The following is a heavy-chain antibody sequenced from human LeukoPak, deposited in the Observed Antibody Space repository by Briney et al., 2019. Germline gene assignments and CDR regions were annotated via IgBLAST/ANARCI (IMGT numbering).Heavy chain of an antibody. Sequence: PGGSLRLSCAASGFTFSSYSVNWVRQAPGKGLEWVSSISSSDTYIYHADSVKGRFTISRDNAKNSLYLQMNSLRVEDTAVYYCARDSYSPYWGQGTLVTVSS. D-gene: IGHD2-21*01. J-gene: IGHJ4*02. CDR3: ARDSYSPY. CDR2: ISSSDTYI. CDR1: GFTFSSYS. V-gene: IGHV3-21*04.